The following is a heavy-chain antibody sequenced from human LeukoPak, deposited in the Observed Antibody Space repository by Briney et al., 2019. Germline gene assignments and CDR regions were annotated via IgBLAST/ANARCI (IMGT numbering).Heavy chain of an antibody. CDR3: ARGDILTGYYNYYFDY. J-gene: IGHJ4*02. Sequence: PSETLSLTCTVSGYSISSGYYWGWIRQPPGRGLEWIGSIYHSGSTYYNPSLKSRVTISVDTSKNQFSLKLSSVTAADTAVYYCARGDILTGYYNYYFDYWGQGTLVTVSS. V-gene: IGHV4-38-2*02. CDR1: GYSISSGYY. CDR2: IYHSGST. D-gene: IGHD3-9*01.